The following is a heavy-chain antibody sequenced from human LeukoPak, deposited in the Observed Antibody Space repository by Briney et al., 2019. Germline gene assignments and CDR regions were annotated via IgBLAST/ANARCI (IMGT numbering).Heavy chain of an antibody. Sequence: SQTLSLTCAISGDSVSSNSAAWNWIRQSPSRGLEWLGRTYYRSKWYNDYAVSVKSRITINPDTSKNQFSLKLSSVTAADTAVYYCAREDGAAAGLLGRTKYYFDYWGQGTLVTVSS. D-gene: IGHD6-13*01. CDR3: AREDGAAAGLLGRTKYYFDY. V-gene: IGHV6-1*01. J-gene: IGHJ4*02. CDR2: TYYRSKWYN. CDR1: GDSVSSNSAA.